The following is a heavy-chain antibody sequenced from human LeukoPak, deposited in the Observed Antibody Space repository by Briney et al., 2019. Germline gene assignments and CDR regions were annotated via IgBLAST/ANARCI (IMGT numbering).Heavy chain of an antibody. D-gene: IGHD3-22*01. J-gene: IGHJ4*02. CDR1: GYAFTSYD. CDR3: ARSLTMIVGIDY. V-gene: IGHV1-8*03. CDR2: MNPNSGNT. Sequence: ASVKVSCKASGYAFTSYDINWVRQATGQGLEWMGWMNPNSGNTGYAQKFQGRVTITRNTSISTAYMELSSLRSEDTAVYYCARSLTMIVGIDYWGQGTLATVSS.